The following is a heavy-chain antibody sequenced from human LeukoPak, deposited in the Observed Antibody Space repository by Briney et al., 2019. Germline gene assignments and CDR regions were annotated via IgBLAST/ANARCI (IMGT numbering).Heavy chain of an antibody. CDR2: ISSSSSYV. Sequence: GGSLRLSCAASGFTFSSYSMNWVRQAPGKGLEWVSSISSSSSYVYYADSVKGRFTISRDNAKNSLYLQMNSLRAEDTAVYYCARYYYDSSGFPSLGVWGKGTTVTVSS. CDR3: ARYYYDSSGFPSLGV. D-gene: IGHD3-22*01. J-gene: IGHJ6*04. CDR1: GFTFSSYS. V-gene: IGHV3-21*01.